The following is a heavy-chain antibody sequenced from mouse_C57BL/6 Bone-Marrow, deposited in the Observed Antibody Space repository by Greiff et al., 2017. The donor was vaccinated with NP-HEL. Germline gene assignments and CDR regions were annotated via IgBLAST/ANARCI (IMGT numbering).Heavy chain of an antibody. J-gene: IGHJ3*01. V-gene: IGHV1-81*01. D-gene: IGHD1-1*01. CDR2: IYPRSGNT. CDR3: ARDYYGSSGAWFAY. CDR1: GYTFTSYG. Sequence: VHLVESGAELARPGASVKLSCKASGYTFTSYGISWVKQRTGQGLEWIGEIYPRSGNTYYNEKFKGKATLTAAKSYRTAYMELRSLTSEDSAVYFCARDYYGSSGAWFAYWGQGTLVTVSA.